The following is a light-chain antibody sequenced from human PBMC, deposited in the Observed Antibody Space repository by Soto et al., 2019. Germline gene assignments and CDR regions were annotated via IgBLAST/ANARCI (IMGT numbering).Light chain of an antibody. CDR2: GAS. J-gene: IGKJ1*01. V-gene: IGKV3-20*01. CDR3: QQYASSPST. CDR1: QSVSSNY. Sequence: EIVLTQSPGTLSLSPGERATLSCRASQSVSSNYITWYQQKPGQAPRRLIFGASSRATGIPDRFSGSGSGTDFTLTISRLEPEDFAVYYCQQYASSPSTFGQGTKVEIK.